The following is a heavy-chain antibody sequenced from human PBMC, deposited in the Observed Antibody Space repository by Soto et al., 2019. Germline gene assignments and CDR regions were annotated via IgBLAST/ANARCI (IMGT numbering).Heavy chain of an antibody. J-gene: IGHJ4*02. CDR1: GYTFTDYN. CDR3: ARHRVTSGSDYFDY. Sequence: ASVKVSCKTSGYTFTDYNLHWVRQAPGQGLEWMGSINPRNGDAVSPQKFQARVTMTRDASTTTAYMELIRLTSPDTAVYYCARHRVTSGSDYFDYWGQGTVVTVSS. D-gene: IGHD1-1*01. CDR2: INPRNGDA. V-gene: IGHV1-2*02.